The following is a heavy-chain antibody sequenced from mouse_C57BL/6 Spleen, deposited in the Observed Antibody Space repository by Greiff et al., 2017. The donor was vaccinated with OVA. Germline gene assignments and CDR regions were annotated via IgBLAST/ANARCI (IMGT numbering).Heavy chain of an antibody. Sequence: QVQLQQPGTELVKPGASVKLSCKASGYTFTSYWMHWVKQRPGQGLEWIGNINPSNGGTNYNEKFKSKATLTVDKSSSTAYMQLSSLTSEDSAVYYGARSATVVATRYFDVWGTGTTVTVSS. V-gene: IGHV1-53*01. CDR1: GYTFTSYW. J-gene: IGHJ1*03. CDR3: ARSATVVATRYFDV. CDR2: INPSNGGT. D-gene: IGHD1-1*01.